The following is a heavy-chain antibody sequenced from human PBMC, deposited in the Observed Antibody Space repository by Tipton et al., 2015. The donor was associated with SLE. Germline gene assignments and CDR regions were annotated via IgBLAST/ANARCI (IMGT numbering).Heavy chain of an antibody. CDR2: IYHSGSA. V-gene: IGHV4-4*02. CDR3: ARAFGAHDAFDI. CDR1: GGSLTNSYW. Sequence: TLSLTCAVSGGSLTNSYWWTWVRQTPGKGLEWIGEIYHSGSANYNPSLKSRLTISVDKSKNQFSLKLRSMTAADTAVYYCARAFGAHDAFDIWGQGTMVTVSS. J-gene: IGHJ3*02. D-gene: IGHD3-10*01.